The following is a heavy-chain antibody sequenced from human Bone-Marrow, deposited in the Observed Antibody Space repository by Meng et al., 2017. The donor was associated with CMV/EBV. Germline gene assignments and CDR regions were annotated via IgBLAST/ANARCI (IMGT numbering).Heavy chain of an antibody. CDR2: IKQDGSEK. V-gene: IGHV3-7*01. J-gene: IGHJ4*02. Sequence: GESLKISCTASGFTFGDCAMSWVRQAPGKGLEWVANIKQDGSEKYYVDSVKSRFTISRDNAKNSLYLQMNSLRAEDTAVYYCAREYSPVGNYGSGSYYNDYWGQGTLVTVSS. CDR1: GFTFGDCA. D-gene: IGHD3-10*01. CDR3: AREYSPVGNYGSGSYYNDY.